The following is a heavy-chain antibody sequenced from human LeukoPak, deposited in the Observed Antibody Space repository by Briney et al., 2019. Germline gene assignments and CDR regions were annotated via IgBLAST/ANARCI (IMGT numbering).Heavy chain of an antibody. CDR2: INHSGST. D-gene: IGHD3-22*01. V-gene: IGHV4-34*01. J-gene: IGHJ4*02. CDR1: GGSFSGYY. CDR3: TRGRNTMTY. Sequence: SETLSLTCAVYGGSFSGYYWSWIRQPPGKGLEWIGEINHSGSTNYNPSLKSRVTISVDTSKNQFSLKLSSVTAADTAVYYCTRGRNTMTYWGQGTLVTVSS.